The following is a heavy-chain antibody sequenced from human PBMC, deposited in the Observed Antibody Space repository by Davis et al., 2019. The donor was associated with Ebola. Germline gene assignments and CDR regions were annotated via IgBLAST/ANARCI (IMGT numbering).Heavy chain of an antibody. CDR2: ISYDGSNK. V-gene: IGHV3-30-3*01. CDR3: ARDEQQLTSHYYGMDV. J-gene: IGHJ6*02. D-gene: IGHD6-13*01. CDR1: GFTFSSYA. Sequence: GESLKISCAASGFTFSSYAMHWVRQAPGKGLEWVAVISYDGSNKYYADSVKGRFTISRDNSKNTLYLQMNSLRAEDTAVYYCARDEQQLTSHYYGMDVWGQGTTVTVSS.